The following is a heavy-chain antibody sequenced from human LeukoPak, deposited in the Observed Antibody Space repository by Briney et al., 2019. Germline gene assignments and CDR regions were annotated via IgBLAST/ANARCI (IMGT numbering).Heavy chain of an antibody. Sequence: PSETLSLTCAVYGGSFSGYYWSWIRQPPGEGLEWIGEINHSGSTNYNPSLKSRVTISVDTSKNQFSLKLSSVTAADTAVYYCARGVDYVWGSYRLDYWGQGTLVTVSS. D-gene: IGHD3-16*02. CDR3: ARGVDYVWGSYRLDY. CDR1: GGSFSGYY. V-gene: IGHV4-34*01. J-gene: IGHJ4*02. CDR2: INHSGST.